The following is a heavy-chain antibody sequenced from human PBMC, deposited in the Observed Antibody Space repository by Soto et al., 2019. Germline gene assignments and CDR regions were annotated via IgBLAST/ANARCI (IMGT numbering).Heavy chain of an antibody. J-gene: IGHJ4*02. CDR3: ARDKDDSSGYPHFDY. Sequence: QVQLQESGPGLVKPSQTLSLTCTVSGGSISSGGYYWSWIRQHPGKGLEWIGYIYYSGSTYYNPSLKGRVTISVDTSKNQFSLKLSSVTAADTAVYYCARDKDDSSGYPHFDYWGQGTLVTVSS. CDR2: IYYSGST. CDR1: GGSISSGGYY. V-gene: IGHV4-31*03. D-gene: IGHD3-22*01.